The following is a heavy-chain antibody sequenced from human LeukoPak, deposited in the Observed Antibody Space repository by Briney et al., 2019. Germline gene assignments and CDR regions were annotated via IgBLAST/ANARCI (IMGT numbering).Heavy chain of an antibody. CDR1: GGSFSGYY. CDR2: INHSGST. Sequence: PSETLSLTCAVYGGSFSGYYWSWIRQPPGKGLEWIGEINHSGSTNYNPSLKSRVTISVDTSKNQFSLKLSSVTAADTAVYYCARREDYGDYPYFDYWGQGTLVTVSS. D-gene: IGHD4-17*01. V-gene: IGHV4-34*01. CDR3: ARREDYGDYPYFDY. J-gene: IGHJ4*02.